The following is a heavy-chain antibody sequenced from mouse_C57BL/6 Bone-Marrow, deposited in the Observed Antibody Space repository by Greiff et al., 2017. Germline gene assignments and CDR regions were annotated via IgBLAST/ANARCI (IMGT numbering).Heavy chain of an antibody. Sequence: QVQLQQPGAELVMPGASVKLSCKASGYTFTSYWMHWVKQRPGQGLEWIGEIDPSDSYTNYNQKFKGKSTLTVDKSSSTAYMQLSSLTSEDSAVDYCARTPFYDYDWYYAMDYWGQGTSVTVSS. V-gene: IGHV1-69*01. D-gene: IGHD2-4*01. J-gene: IGHJ4*01. CDR1: GYTFTSYW. CDR3: ARTPFYDYDWYYAMDY. CDR2: IDPSDSYT.